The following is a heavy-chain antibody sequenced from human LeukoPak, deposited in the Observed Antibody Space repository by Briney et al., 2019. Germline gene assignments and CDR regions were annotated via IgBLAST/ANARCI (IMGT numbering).Heavy chain of an antibody. CDR2: IYYSGST. CDR3: ARVGGPAEY. Sequence: SEALSLTCAVSRGSISSGGYSWSWVRQPPGKGLEWIGYIYYSGSTYYNPSLESRVTISLNRSKNQFSLNLTSVTAADTAVYFCARVGGPAEYWGQGTLAIVSS. CDR1: RGSISSGGYS. V-gene: IGHV4-30-2*01. J-gene: IGHJ4*02. D-gene: IGHD2-2*01.